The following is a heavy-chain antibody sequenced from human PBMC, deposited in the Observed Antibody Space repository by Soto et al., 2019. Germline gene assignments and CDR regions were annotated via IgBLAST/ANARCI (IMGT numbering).Heavy chain of an antibody. D-gene: IGHD3-10*01. V-gene: IGHV1-18*01. J-gene: IGHJ4*02. CDR1: GYTFTNHG. Sequence: QVQLVQSGGEVKKPGASVTVSCKASGYTFTNHGISWVRQAPGQGLEWMGWIGADNRDTNYAQNIQGRLTMTTDTSTNRAYMALRSLQSDDTAVYYCARDISYGSGTAYGYWGQGTLVTVSS. CDR2: IGADNRDT. CDR3: ARDISYGSGTAYGY.